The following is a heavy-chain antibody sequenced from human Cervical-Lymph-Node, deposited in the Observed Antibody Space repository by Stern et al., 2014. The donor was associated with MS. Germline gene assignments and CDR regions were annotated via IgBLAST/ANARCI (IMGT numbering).Heavy chain of an antibody. CDR2: IIPIFGSV. CDR1: GGTFSNFA. D-gene: IGHD3-3*01. V-gene: IGHV1-69*01. CDR3: ATFLEWLLFVH. Sequence: VQLVESGAEVKNPGSSVKVSCKASGGTFSNFAISWVRQAPGHGLEWMGGIIPIFGSVNYAQKFQGRVTITADEYTSTAYMELSSLRSEDTAVYYCATFLEWLLFVHWGQGTLLTVSA. J-gene: IGHJ5*02.